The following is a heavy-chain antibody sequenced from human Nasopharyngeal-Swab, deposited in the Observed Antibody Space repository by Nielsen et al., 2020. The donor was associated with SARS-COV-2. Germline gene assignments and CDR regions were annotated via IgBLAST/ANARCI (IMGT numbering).Heavy chain of an antibody. V-gene: IGHV4-39*01. Sequence: VRQMPGKGLEWIGSIYYSGSTYYNPSLKSRVTISVDTSKNQFSLKLSSVTAADSAVYYCARQRYSSGWSLNNWFDPWGQGTLVTVSS. CDR2: IYYSGST. J-gene: IGHJ5*02. D-gene: IGHD6-19*01. CDR3: ARQRYSSGWSLNNWFDP.